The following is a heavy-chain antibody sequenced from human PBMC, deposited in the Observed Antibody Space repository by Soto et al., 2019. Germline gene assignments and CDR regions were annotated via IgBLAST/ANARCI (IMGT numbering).Heavy chain of an antibody. V-gene: IGHV3-30-3*01. CDR1: GFTFSSYA. J-gene: IGHJ4*02. Sequence: VQLVESGGGLVQPGGSLRLSCAASGFTFSSYAMHWVRQAPGKGLEWVAVISYDGSNKYYADSVKGRFTISRDNSKNTLYLQMNSLRAEDTAVYYCARDRLSSSFDYWGQGTLVTVSS. CDR2: ISYDGSNK. CDR3: ARDRLSSSFDY. D-gene: IGHD6-6*01.